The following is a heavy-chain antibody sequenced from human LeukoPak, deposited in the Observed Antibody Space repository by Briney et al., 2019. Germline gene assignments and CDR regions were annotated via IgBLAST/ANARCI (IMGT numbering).Heavy chain of an antibody. D-gene: IGHD3-10*01. CDR3: ARVRGTMVRGVIYY. V-gene: IGHV1-8*01. Sequence: ASVKVSCKASGYTFTSYDINWVRHATGQGLEWMGWMNPNSGNTSYAQKFHGRVTMTRKTSISTAYMELSSLRSEDTAVYYCARVRGTMVRGVIYYWGQGTLVTVSS. J-gene: IGHJ4*02. CDR2: MNPNSGNT. CDR1: GYTFTSYD.